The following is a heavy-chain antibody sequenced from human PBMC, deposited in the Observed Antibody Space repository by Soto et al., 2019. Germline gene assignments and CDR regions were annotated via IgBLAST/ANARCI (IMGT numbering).Heavy chain of an antibody. D-gene: IGHD6-19*01. Sequence: LXLXCAASGFTFSSXWMSWVHQAPGKWLEWLANIKQDGSEKYYVDSLKGRFTISRDNAKNSLYLQMNSLRAEDTAVYYCAREYTEPGIAVAGDYYYYGMDVWGQGTTLTVS. J-gene: IGHJ6*02. CDR3: AREYTEPGIAVAGDYYYYGMDV. CDR1: GFTFSSXW. V-gene: IGHV3-7*01. CDR2: IKQDGSEK.